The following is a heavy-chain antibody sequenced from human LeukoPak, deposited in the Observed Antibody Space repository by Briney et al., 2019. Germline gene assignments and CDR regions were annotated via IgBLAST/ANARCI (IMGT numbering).Heavy chain of an antibody. D-gene: IGHD4/OR15-4a*01. Sequence: GGSLRLSCAASGFTFSSYGMSWVRQAPGTGLEWVSGIGDRGGSTFYADSVKGRFTISRDNSKNTLYLQMNSLRAEDTAVYYCARRAGAYSHPYDCWGQGTLVTVSS. CDR3: ARRAGAYSHPYDC. V-gene: IGHV3-23*01. J-gene: IGHJ4*02. CDR1: GFTFSSYG. CDR2: IGDRGGST.